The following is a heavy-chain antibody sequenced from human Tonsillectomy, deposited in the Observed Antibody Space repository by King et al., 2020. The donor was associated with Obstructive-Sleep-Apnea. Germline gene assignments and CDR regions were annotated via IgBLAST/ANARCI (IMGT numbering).Heavy chain of an antibody. CDR3: ARLSGSYAGYWFDP. CDR1: GYTFTNYW. CDR2: IYAGDSDT. J-gene: IGHJ5*02. Sequence: QLVQSGAEVKKPGESLKISCQGSGYTFTNYWIGWVRQMPGKGLEWLGMIYAGDSDTKYSPSLEGQVTFSVDKTMRTAYLQWSSLKTADTATYYCARLSGSYAGYWFDPGGEGTRVTVSS. V-gene: IGHV5-51*01. D-gene: IGHD6-19*01.